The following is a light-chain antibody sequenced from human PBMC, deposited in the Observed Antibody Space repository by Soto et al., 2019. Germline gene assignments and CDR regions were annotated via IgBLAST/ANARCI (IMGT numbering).Light chain of an antibody. CDR1: SSDVGGYKY. V-gene: IGLV2-8*01. J-gene: IGLJ2*01. CDR2: EVS. CDR3: CSYVGNNVVA. Sequence: QSALTQPPSASGSPGQSVTISCTGTSSDVGGYKYVSWYQQHPGKAPKLMIYEVSKRPSGVPDRFSGSKSGHTASLTVSGFQVEDEDDYCCCSYVGNNVVAFGGGTKVTVL.